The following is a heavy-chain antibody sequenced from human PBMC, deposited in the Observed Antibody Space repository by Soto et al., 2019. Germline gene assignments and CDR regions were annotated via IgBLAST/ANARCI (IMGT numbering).Heavy chain of an antibody. D-gene: IGHD6-13*01. Sequence: GGSLRLSCAASGFTFSSYSMNWVRQAPGKGLEWVSSISSSSSYIYYADSVKGRFTISRDNAKNSLYLQMNSLRAEDTAVYYCARESRWFSIAAAGPHDYWGQGTLVTVSS. CDR1: GFTFSSYS. CDR2: ISSSSSYI. J-gene: IGHJ4*02. CDR3: ARESRWFSIAAAGPHDY. V-gene: IGHV3-21*01.